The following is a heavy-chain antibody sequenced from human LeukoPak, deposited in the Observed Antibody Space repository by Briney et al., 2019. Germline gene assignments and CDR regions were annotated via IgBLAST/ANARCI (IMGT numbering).Heavy chain of an antibody. CDR3: AKVPSGRYCSGGSCYFDY. V-gene: IGHV3-23*01. D-gene: IGHD2-15*01. Sequence: GGSLRLSCGASGFTFSANALSWVRQAPGKGLEWVSTIYDGGSNTNYADSVKGRFTISRDNSKITMYVQMNSLRAEDTALYYCAKVPSGRYCSGGSCYFDYWGQGTLVTVSS. CDR1: GFTFSANA. J-gene: IGHJ4*02. CDR2: IYDGGSNT.